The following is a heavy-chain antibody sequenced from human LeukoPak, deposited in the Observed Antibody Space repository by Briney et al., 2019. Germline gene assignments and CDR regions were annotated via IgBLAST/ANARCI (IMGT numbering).Heavy chain of an antibody. CDR2: INPSGGST. CDR3: ARDVSSGHDAFDI. Sequence: ASVKVSCKASGYTFTSYYMHWVRQAPGQGLEWMGIINPSGGSTSYAQKFQGRVTMTRDTSTSTVYMELSSLRSEDTVVYYCARDVSSGHDAFDIWGQGTMVTVSS. D-gene: IGHD6-19*01. CDR1: GYTFTSYY. V-gene: IGHV1-46*01. J-gene: IGHJ3*02.